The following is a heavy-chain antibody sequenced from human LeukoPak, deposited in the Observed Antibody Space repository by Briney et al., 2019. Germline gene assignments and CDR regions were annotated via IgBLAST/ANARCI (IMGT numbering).Heavy chain of an antibody. CDR2: FYTSEST. CDR1: GGSISSGRYY. V-gene: IGHV4-61*02. D-gene: IGHD3-3*01. J-gene: IGHJ4*02. Sequence: SETLSLTCTVSGGSISSGRYYWAWVRQPAGRGLEWIGRFYTSESTNYNPSLKSRVTISVATSKNQFSLKLPSVTAAATAVYYCARSDFWSGYFDSWGQGTLVTVSS. CDR3: ARSDFWSGYFDS.